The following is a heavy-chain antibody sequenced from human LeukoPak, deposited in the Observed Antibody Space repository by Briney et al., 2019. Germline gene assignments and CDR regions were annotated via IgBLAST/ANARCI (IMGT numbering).Heavy chain of an antibody. Sequence: GGSLRLSCAASGFTFSSYSMNWVRQAPGKGLEWVSSISSSSSYIYYADSVKGRFTISRDNAKNSLYLQMNSLRAEDTAVYYCARDWEETYYYDSSGYRHFDYWGQGTLVTVSS. CDR3: ARDWEETYYYDSSGYRHFDY. CDR1: GFTFSSYS. V-gene: IGHV3-21*01. CDR2: ISSSSSYI. J-gene: IGHJ4*02. D-gene: IGHD3-22*01.